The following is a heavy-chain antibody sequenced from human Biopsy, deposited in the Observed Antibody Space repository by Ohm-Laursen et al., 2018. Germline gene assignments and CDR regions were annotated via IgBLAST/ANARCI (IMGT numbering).Heavy chain of an antibody. CDR3: ASSSYCGRTTCYQNYGMDV. CDR1: GGTFSNYA. D-gene: IGHD2-2*01. V-gene: IGHV1-69*06. Sequence: PSVKVSCKASGGTFSNYAISWVRQAPGQGLEWLGGIIPVSDTANYAQKFQGRVTITADKPTSTAYVELSSLRSEDTALYYCASSSYCGRTTCYQNYGMDVWGQGTTVTVSS. J-gene: IGHJ6*01. CDR2: IIPVSDTA.